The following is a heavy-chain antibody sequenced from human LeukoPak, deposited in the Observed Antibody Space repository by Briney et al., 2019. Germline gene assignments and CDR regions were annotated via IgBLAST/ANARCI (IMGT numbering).Heavy chain of an antibody. D-gene: IGHD3-9*01. Sequence: SVTVSFKASGGTFSSYAISWVRQAPGQGLEWMGGIIPIFGTANYAQKFQGRVTITADESTSTAYMELSSLRSEDTAVYYCALCPYYDILTSYYFDYWAQGTLVTVSS. V-gene: IGHV1-69*01. J-gene: IGHJ4*02. CDR3: ALCPYYDILTSYYFDY. CDR1: GGTFSSYA. CDR2: IIPIFGTA.